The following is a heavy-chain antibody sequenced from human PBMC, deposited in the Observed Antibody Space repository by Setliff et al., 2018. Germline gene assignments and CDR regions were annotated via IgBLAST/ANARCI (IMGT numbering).Heavy chain of an antibody. J-gene: IGHJ4*02. D-gene: IGHD7-27*01. CDR3: VRDLHWGFDY. CDR1: GFAFSGDD. Sequence: GGSLRLSCAGSGFAFSGDDMHWVRQAPGKGLEWVSYINNRGDTIYYADSVRGRFTISRDNAKNSVYLQMNSLRAEDTASYYCVRDLHWGFDYWGLGTLVTSPQ. V-gene: IGHV3-48*03. CDR2: INNRGDTI.